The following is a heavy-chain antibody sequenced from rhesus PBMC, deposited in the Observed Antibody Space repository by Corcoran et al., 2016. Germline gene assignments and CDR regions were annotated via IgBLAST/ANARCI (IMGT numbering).Heavy chain of an antibody. D-gene: IGHD3-16*01. V-gene: IGHV4-122*02. CDR1: GYSISGYY. CDR2: ITYSWST. CDR3: ARAGSYYFDY. Sequence: QVQLQESGPGLVQPSETLSLTCAVSGYSISGYYWSWIRQAPGKGLEWIGYITYSWSTSYNPSLNIRGTSSRDTSKNQFSLKRSSVTASYTAVYYCARAGSYYFDYWGQGVLVTVSA. J-gene: IGHJ4*01.